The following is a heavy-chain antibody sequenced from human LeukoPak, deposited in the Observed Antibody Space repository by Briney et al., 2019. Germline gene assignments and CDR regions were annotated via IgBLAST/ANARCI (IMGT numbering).Heavy chain of an antibody. V-gene: IGHV1-46*01. Sequence: ASVKVSCKASGYTFTSYYMHWVRQAPGQGLEWMGIINPSGGSTSYAQKFQGRVTMTRDMSTSTVYMELSSLRSEDTAVYYCARAGRWLQFFDYWGQGTLVTVSS. CDR1: GYTFTSYY. CDR3: ARAGRWLQFFDY. CDR2: INPSGGST. D-gene: IGHD5-24*01. J-gene: IGHJ4*02.